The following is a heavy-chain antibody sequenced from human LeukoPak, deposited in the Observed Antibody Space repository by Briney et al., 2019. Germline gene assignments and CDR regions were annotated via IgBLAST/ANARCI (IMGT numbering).Heavy chain of an antibody. Sequence: TSETLSLTCTVSGGSISSSSYYWGWIRQPPGKGLEWIGSIYYSGSTYYNPSLKSRVTISVDTSKNQFSLKLSSVTAADTAVYYCASLGGSGGGFYYYYYYMDVWGKGTTVTISS. V-gene: IGHV4-39*01. CDR3: ASLGGSGGGFYYYYYYMDV. CDR1: GGSISSSSYY. J-gene: IGHJ6*03. CDR2: IYYSGST. D-gene: IGHD3-16*01.